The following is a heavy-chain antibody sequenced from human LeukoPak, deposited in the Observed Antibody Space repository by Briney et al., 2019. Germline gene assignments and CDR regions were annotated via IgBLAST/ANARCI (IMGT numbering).Heavy chain of an antibody. V-gene: IGHV1-2*04. Sequence: ASVKVSCKASGYTFSVYYIQWVRRAPGQALEWMGWINPNSGGTNYAPKFQGWVTMTRDTSTSTVYMELSSLRSEDTAVYYCARDRIMITFGGGIDYWGQGTLVTVSS. D-gene: IGHD3-16*01. CDR2: INPNSGGT. CDR1: GYTFSVYY. J-gene: IGHJ4*02. CDR3: ARDRIMITFGGGIDY.